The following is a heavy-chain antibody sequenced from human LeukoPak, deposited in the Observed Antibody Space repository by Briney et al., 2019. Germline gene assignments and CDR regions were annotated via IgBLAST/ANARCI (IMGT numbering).Heavy chain of an antibody. Sequence: GGSLRLSCAASGFTFSDYYMSWIRQAPGKGLEWVSYISSSGSTIYYADSVKGRFTISRDNAKNSLYLQMNSLRAEDTAVYYRARVKAFTDYYYYYMDVWGKGTTVTVSS. V-gene: IGHV3-11*01. CDR3: ARVKAFTDYYYYYMDV. J-gene: IGHJ6*03. CDR1: GFTFSDYY. CDR2: ISSSGSTI.